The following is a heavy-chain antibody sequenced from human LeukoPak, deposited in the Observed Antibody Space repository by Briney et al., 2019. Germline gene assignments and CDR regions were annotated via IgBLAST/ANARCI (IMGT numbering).Heavy chain of an antibody. CDR2: MNPNSGNT. CDR1: GYTFTSYD. CDR3: ARGWDDFYPFDP. V-gene: IGHV1-8*01. J-gene: IGHJ5*02. Sequence: ASVKVSCKASGYTFTSYDINWVRQATGQGLEWMGWMNPNSGNTGYAQKFQGRVTITRNTSISTAYMELSSLRSEDTAVYYCARGWDDFYPFDPWGQGTLVTVSS. D-gene: IGHD3-3*01.